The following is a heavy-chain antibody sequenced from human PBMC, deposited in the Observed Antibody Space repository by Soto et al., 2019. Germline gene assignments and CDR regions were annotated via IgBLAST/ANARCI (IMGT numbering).Heavy chain of an antibody. CDR1: GDSVSSNHAT. D-gene: IGHD2-2*01. CDR2: TYYRSKWYY. V-gene: IGHV6-1*01. CDR3: ARDPENADYYYGMDV. J-gene: IGHJ6*02. Sequence: SQTLSLTCAISGDSVSSNHATWDWIRQSPSRGLEWLGRTYYRSKWYYDYALSVKSRITINPDTSKNQFSLQLNSVTPEDTAVYYCARDPENADYYYGMDVWGQGTTVTVSS.